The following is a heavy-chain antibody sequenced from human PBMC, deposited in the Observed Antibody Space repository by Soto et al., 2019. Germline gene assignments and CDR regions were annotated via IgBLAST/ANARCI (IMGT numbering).Heavy chain of an antibody. Sequence: SETLSLTCAVYGGSFSGYYWSWIRQPPGKGLEWIGEINHSGSTNYNPSLKSRVTISVDTSKNQFSLKLSSVTAADTAVYYCARTFWSGYYDGFDPWGQGTLVTVSS. V-gene: IGHV4-34*01. CDR3: ARTFWSGYYDGFDP. J-gene: IGHJ5*02. CDR1: GGSFSGYY. CDR2: INHSGST. D-gene: IGHD3-3*01.